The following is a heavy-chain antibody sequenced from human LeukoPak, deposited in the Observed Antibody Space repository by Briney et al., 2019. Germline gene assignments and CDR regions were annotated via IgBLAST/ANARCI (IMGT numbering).Heavy chain of an antibody. J-gene: IGHJ3*02. CDR1: GYTFTGYY. CDR2: INPNSGGT. D-gene: IGHD5-24*01. V-gene: IGHV1-2*02. Sequence: RASVKVSCKASGYTFTGYYMHWVRQAPGQGLEWMGWINPNSGGTNYAQKFQGRVTMTRDTSISTAYMELGRLRSDDTAVYYCARRDGYPIDAFDIWGQGTMVTVSS. CDR3: ARRDGYPIDAFDI.